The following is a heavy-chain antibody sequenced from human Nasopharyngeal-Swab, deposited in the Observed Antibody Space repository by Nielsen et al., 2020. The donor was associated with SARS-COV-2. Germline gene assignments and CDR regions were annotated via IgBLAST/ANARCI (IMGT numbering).Heavy chain of an antibody. CDR2: IWYDGSNK. D-gene: IGHD3-10*01. V-gene: IGHV3-33*01. CDR3: ARDFPLYGSGSYYNVD. Sequence: VCQAPGKGLEWVAAIWYDGSNKYYADSVKGRFTISRDNSKNTLYLQMNSLRAEDTAVYYCARDFPLYGSGSYYNVDWGQGTLVTVSS. J-gene: IGHJ4*02.